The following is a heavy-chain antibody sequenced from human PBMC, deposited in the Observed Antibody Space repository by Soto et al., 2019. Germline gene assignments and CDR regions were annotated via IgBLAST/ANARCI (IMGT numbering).Heavy chain of an antibody. CDR2: ISYYGSNK. D-gene: IGHD3-3*01. Sequence: VVSLILSCSSSVFTFISDFIHLVRQAPVNGLEWVAVISYYGSNKYYADSVKGRFTISRDNSKNTLYLQMNSLRAEDTAVYYCAKRYYDFWSGYYIQEIHYGIDVWGKGTPVTVSS. CDR3: AKRYYDFWSGYYIQEIHYGIDV. V-gene: IGHV3-30*18. CDR1: VFTFISDF. J-gene: IGHJ6*04.